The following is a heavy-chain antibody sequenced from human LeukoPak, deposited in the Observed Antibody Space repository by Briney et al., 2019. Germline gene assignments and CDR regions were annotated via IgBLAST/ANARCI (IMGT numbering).Heavy chain of an antibody. CDR3: ARGHSSGWFYYYYGMDV. D-gene: IGHD6-19*01. Sequence: SETLSLTCTVSGGSISSYYWSWIRQPPGKGLEWIGYIHYSGSTNYNPSLKSRVTISVDTSKNQFSLKLSSVTAADTAVYYCARGHSSGWFYYYYGMDVWGQGTTVTVSS. CDR2: IHYSGST. J-gene: IGHJ6*02. V-gene: IGHV4-59*01. CDR1: GGSISSYY.